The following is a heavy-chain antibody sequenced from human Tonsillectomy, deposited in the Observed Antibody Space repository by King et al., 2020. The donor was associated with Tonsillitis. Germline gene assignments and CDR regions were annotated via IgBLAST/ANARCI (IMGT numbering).Heavy chain of an antibody. V-gene: IGHV2-5*01. Sequence: GVGWVRQPPGKALEWLALIYWNDDKRYSPSLKDRHTLTKDTSKNQVVLTMTNLDPVDTATYYCAHSTSGRHDAFDFWGQGTVVTVSS. D-gene: IGHD6-19*01. J-gene: IGHJ3*01. CDR1: G. CDR2: IYWNDDK. CDR3: AHSTSGRHDAFDF.